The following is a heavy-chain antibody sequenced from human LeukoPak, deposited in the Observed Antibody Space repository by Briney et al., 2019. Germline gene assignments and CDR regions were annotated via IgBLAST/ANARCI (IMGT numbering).Heavy chain of an antibody. CDR2: TYYRSKWYY. J-gene: IGHJ5*01. CDR3: ARDWDYGGKGDRFDS. CDR1: GDGVSSNSAA. Sequence: SQTLSLTCAISGDGVSSNSAAWNWIRQSPSRGLEWLGRTYYRSKWYYDYAVSVKSRITISPDTSKNQLSLQLNSVTPEDTAVYYCARDWDYGGKGDRFDSWGQGTLVTVSS. V-gene: IGHV6-1*01. D-gene: IGHD4-23*01.